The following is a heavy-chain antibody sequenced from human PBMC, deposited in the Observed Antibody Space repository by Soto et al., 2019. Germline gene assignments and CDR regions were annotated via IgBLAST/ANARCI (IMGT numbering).Heavy chain of an antibody. CDR2: IYSGGST. D-gene: IGHD5-18*01. CDR1: GFTVSSNY. CDR3: ARDPGYSYGYGFDF. J-gene: IGHJ4*02. V-gene: IGHV3-53*01. Sequence: EVQLVESGGGLIQPGGSLRLSCAASGFTVSSNYMSWVRQAPGKGLEWVSVIYSGGSTYYADSVKGRFTISRDNSKNTLYLQMNSLRAEDTAVYYCARDPGYSYGYGFDFWGQGTLVNVSS.